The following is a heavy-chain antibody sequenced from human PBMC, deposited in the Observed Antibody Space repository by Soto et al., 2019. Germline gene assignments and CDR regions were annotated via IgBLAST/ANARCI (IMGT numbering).Heavy chain of an antibody. J-gene: IGHJ3*01. V-gene: IGHV3-7*01. CDR1: GFNFRAFW. Sequence: EVQLVESGGGLVQPGGALRLSCEGSGFNFRAFWMNWVSPAPGKGLEWVAKIKEDGREKDYVDSVKGLLTISRDNAKKSVSLQMNSLRGGDTAVYYCERGAGSGDDSGDPGYYDADLNLWGQGTMVTVSS. D-gene: IGHD3-16*01. CDR2: IKEDGREK. CDR3: ERGAGSGDDSGDPGYYDADLNL.